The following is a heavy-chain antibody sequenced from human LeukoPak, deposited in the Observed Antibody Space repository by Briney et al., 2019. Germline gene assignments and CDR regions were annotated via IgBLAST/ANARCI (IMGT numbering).Heavy chain of an antibody. CDR3: ARGSGTDY. CDR1: GFTLSTHE. Sequence: PGGSLRLSCAASGFTLSTHEMNWVRQAPGKGLECLSYISDSANTIYYADSVKGRFTISTDTAKNSLHLQMNSLRAEDTAIYYCARGSGTDYCGQGTLVTVSS. J-gene: IGHJ4*02. V-gene: IGHV3-48*03. D-gene: IGHD1-14*01. CDR2: ISDSANTI.